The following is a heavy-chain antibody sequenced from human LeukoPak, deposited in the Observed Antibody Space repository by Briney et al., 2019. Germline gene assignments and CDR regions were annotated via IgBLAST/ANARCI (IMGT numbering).Heavy chain of an antibody. D-gene: IGHD1-26*01. V-gene: IGHV4-34*01. Sequence: SETLSLTCAVYGGSFSGYYWSWIRQPPGKGLEWIGEINHSGSTNYNPSLKSRVTISVDTSKNQFSLKLSSVTAADTAVYYCARGRIVGAPRTFDYWGQGTLVTVSS. J-gene: IGHJ4*02. CDR3: ARGRIVGAPRTFDY. CDR1: GGSFSGYY. CDR2: INHSGST.